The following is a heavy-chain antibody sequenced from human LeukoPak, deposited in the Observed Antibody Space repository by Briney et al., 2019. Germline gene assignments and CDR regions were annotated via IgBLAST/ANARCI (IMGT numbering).Heavy chain of an antibody. J-gene: IGHJ2*01. D-gene: IGHD3-22*01. Sequence: SETLSLTCTVSGGSISSYYWSWIRQPPGKGLEWIGYIYDSGSTNYNPSLKSRVTISVDTSKNQFSLKLSSVTAADTAVYYCARYYYDSSGYLNWYFDLWGRGTLVTVSS. V-gene: IGHV4-59*12. CDR2: IYDSGST. CDR3: ARYYYDSSGYLNWYFDL. CDR1: GGSISSYY.